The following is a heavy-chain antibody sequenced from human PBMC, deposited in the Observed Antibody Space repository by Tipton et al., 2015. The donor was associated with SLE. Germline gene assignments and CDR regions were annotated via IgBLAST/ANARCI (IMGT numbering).Heavy chain of an antibody. Sequence: LRLSCAFYGGSFSVYYWTWIRQPPGRGLEWIGEINHSGSTNYNPSLKSRVTISVDTSKNQFSQKLRSVTAADAAVYYCARRCAKGLGYWGQGTLVTVSS. CDR1: GGSFSVYY. CDR2: INHSGST. CDR3: ARRCAKGLGY. J-gene: IGHJ4*02. V-gene: IGHV4-34*01. D-gene: IGHD4/OR15-4a*01.